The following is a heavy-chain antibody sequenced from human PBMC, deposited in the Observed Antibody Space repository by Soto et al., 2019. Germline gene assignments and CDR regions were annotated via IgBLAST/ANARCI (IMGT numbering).Heavy chain of an antibody. J-gene: IGHJ4*02. V-gene: IGHV4-31*03. Sequence: QAQLQESGPGLVKPSQTLSLTCTVSGGSISSGGYYWSWIRQHPGKGLEWIGYIYYSGSTYYNPSVKSRVTILVDTSKNQFSLKLSSVTAAVTAVYYCARRYCGNFDYGGQGTLVTVSS. CDR1: GGSISSGGYY. CDR3: ARRYCGNFDY. D-gene: IGHD2-21*01. CDR2: IYYSGST.